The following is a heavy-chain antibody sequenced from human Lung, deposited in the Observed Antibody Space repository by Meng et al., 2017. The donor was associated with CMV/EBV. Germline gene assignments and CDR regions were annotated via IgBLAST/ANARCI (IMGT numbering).Heavy chain of an antibody. CDR1: GFTFNTYA. CDR2: ISYDGSNK. Sequence: GGSLRLXXAASGFTFNTYAMHWVRQAPGKGLEWVAVISYDGSNKYTADSVQGRLTISRDNSKNNLYLQMNSLTVEDTAVYYCVRDQGGESMIAVLIERFGMDVWGQGNXVTGAS. CDR3: VRDQGGESMIAVLIERFGMDV. V-gene: IGHV3-30-3*01. D-gene: IGHD3-22*01. J-gene: IGHJ6*01.